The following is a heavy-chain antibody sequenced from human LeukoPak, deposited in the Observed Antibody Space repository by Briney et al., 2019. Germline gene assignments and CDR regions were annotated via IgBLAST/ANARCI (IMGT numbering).Heavy chain of an antibody. CDR3: ARVPRYSSSWKLDY. J-gene: IGHJ4*02. V-gene: IGHV3-7*01. CDR1: GFTFSSYW. D-gene: IGHD6-13*01. CDR2: IKQDGSEK. Sequence: GGSLRLSCAASGFTFSSYWMSWVRQAPGKGLEWVANIKQDGSEKYYVDSMKGRFTISRDNAKNSLYLQMNSLRAEDTAVYYCARVPRYSSSWKLDYWGQGTLVTVSS.